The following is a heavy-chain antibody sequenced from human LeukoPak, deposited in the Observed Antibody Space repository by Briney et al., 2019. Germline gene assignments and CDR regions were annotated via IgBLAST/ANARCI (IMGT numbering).Heavy chain of an antibody. V-gene: IGHV3-48*01. D-gene: IGHD1-7*01. J-gene: IGHJ4*02. Sequence: GGSLRLSCAASGFTFRNYSMNWVRQAPGKGLEWVSYISSSSSTIYYADSVKGRFTISRDNAKKSLYLQMNSLRAEDTSVYYCARDNWNYALSFAYWGEGTLVTVSS. CDR3: ARDNWNYALSFAY. CDR1: GFTFRNYS. CDR2: ISSSSSTI.